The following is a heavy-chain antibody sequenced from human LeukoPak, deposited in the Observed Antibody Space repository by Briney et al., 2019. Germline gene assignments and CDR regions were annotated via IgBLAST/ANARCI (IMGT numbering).Heavy chain of an antibody. CDR3: GRFGYVAAVDS. D-gene: IGHD2-15*01. CDR1: GFTFSSYW. Sequence: GGSLRLSCTTSGFTFSSYWMTWVRQAPGKGLEWVANIEPAGSATYYVDSVKGRFTISRDNAKNLLYLQMSSLRAEDSAVYHCGRFGYVAAVDSWGQGALVTVSS. CDR2: IEPAGSAT. V-gene: IGHV3-7*01. J-gene: IGHJ4*02.